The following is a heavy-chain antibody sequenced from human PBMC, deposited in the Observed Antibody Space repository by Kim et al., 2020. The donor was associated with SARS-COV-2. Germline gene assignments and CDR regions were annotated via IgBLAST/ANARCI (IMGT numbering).Heavy chain of an antibody. D-gene: IGHD4-4*01. CDR1: GYTFTSYA. J-gene: IGHJ6*02. CDR2: INAGNGNT. V-gene: IGHV1-3*01. CDR3: ASSEHSNYFDYYYYGMDV. Sequence: ASVKVSCKASGYTFTSYAMHWVRQAPGQRLEWMGWINAGNGNTKYSQKFQGRVTITRDTSASTAYMELSSLRSEDTAVYYCASSEHSNYFDYYYYGMDVWGQGTTVTVSS.